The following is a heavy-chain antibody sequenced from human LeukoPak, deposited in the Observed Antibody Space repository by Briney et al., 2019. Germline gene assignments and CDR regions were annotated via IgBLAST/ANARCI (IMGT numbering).Heavy chain of an antibody. Sequence: GSLRLSCATSGFTFSSYSMNWVRQAPGKGLEWVSSISSSSSYIYYADSVKGRFTISRDNAKNSLYLQMNSLRAEDTAVYYCARGSGSGSYDAFDIWGQGTMVTVSS. V-gene: IGHV3-21*01. D-gene: IGHD3-10*01. J-gene: IGHJ3*02. CDR1: GFTFSSYS. CDR2: ISSSSSYI. CDR3: ARGSGSGSYDAFDI.